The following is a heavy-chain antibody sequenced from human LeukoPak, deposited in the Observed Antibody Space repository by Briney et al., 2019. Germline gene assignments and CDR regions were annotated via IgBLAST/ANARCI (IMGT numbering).Heavy chain of an antibody. Sequence: SETLSLTCTVSGYSISSGYYWGWIRQPPGKGLEWIGSIYHSGSTYYNPSLKSRVTISVDTSKNQFSLRLRSVTAADTAVYYCARGRSSWQYYFDYWGQGTLVTVSS. CDR3: ARGRSSWQYYFDY. CDR1: GYSISSGYY. D-gene: IGHD6-13*01. CDR2: IYHSGST. J-gene: IGHJ4*02. V-gene: IGHV4-38-2*02.